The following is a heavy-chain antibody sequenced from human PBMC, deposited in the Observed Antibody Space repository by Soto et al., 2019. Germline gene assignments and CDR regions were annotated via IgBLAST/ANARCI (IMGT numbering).Heavy chain of an antibody. CDR2: ISWDGGST. CDR3: AKDSKYGSGYYFDY. J-gene: IGHJ4*02. D-gene: IGHD3-10*01. Sequence: GGSLRLSCAASGFTFDDYTMHWVRQAPGKGLEWVSLISWDGGSTYYADSVKGRFTISRDNSKNSLYLQMNSLRTEDTALYYCAKDSKYGSGYYFDYWGQGTLVTVSS. CDR1: GFTFDDYT. V-gene: IGHV3-43*01.